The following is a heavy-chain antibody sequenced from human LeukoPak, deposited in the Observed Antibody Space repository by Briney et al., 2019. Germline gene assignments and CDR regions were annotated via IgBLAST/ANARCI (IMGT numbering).Heavy chain of an antibody. Sequence: SETLSLTCAVYGGSFSGYYWSWIRQPPGKGLEWIGEINHSGSTNYNPSLKSRVTISVDTSKNQFSLKLSSVTAADTAVYYCARAVGSFDWLPLFDYWGQGTLVTVSS. J-gene: IGHJ4*02. D-gene: IGHD3-9*01. CDR3: ARAVGSFDWLPLFDY. CDR1: GGSFSGYY. CDR2: INHSGST. V-gene: IGHV4-34*01.